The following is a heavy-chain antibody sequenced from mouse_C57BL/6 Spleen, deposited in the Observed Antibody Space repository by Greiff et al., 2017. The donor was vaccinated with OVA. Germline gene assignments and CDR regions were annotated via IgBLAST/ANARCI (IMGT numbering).Heavy chain of an antibody. V-gene: IGHV14-4*01. Sequence: EVQLQQSGAELVRPGASVKLSCTASGFNIKDDYMHWVKQRPEQGLEWIGWIDPENGDTESASKVQGKATITADTSSNTAYLQLSSLTSEDTAVYYCTFRYCDYWGQGTTLTVSS. CDR1: GFNIKDDY. J-gene: IGHJ2*01. CDR3: TFRYCDY. CDR2: IDPENGDT.